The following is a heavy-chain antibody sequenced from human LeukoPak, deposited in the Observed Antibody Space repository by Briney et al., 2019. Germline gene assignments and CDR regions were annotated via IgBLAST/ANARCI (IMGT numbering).Heavy chain of an antibody. Sequence: GGSLRLSCAASEFTVSTNYMSWVRQAPGKGLEWVSVIYSGGSTYYADSVKGRFTISRDNSKNTLYLQMNSLRAEDTAVYYCARSDPSYGPGSYFHSLYFDYWGQGTLVTVSS. CDR3: ARSDPSYGPGSYFHSLYFDY. D-gene: IGHD3-10*01. CDR2: IYSGGST. V-gene: IGHV3-66*01. CDR1: EFTVSTNY. J-gene: IGHJ4*02.